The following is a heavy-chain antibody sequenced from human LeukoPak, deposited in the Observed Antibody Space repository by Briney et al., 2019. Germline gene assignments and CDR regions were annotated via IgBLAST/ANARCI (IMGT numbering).Heavy chain of an antibody. D-gene: IGHD5-18*01. CDR1: GGSISSSNW. J-gene: IGHJ6*03. CDR3: APRSSYGTFGNYYYYYYMDV. Sequence: DPSETLSLTCAVSGGSISSSNWWSWVRQPPGKGLEWLGYIYYSGSTNYNPSLKSRVTISVDTSKNQFSLKLSSVTAADTAVYYCAPRSSYGTFGNYYYYYYMDVWGKGTTVTVSS. CDR2: IYYSGST. V-gene: IGHV4-4*02.